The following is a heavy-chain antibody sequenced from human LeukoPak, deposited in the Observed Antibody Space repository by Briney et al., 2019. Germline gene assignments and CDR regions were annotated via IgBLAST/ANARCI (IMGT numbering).Heavy chain of an antibody. J-gene: IGHJ4*02. CDR1: GLSIISGHF. CDR3: ARARRGYFDY. D-gene: IGHD5-12*01. V-gene: IGHV4-59*11. Sequence: PSETLSLTCTVSGLSIISGHFWGWIRQPPGKGLEWIGYIYYSGSTNYNPSLKSRVTISVDTSKNQFSLKLSSVTAADTAVYYCARARRGYFDYWGQGTLVTVSS. CDR2: IYYSGST.